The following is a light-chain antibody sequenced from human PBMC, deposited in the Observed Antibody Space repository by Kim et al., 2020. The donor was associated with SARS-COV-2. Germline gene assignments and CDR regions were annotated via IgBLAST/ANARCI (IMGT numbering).Light chain of an antibody. CDR3: HVWDSSSNTVV. CDR2: NDS. J-gene: IGLJ2*01. CDR1: SIVCKG. V-gene: IGLV3-21*02. Sequence: APGRAAMTTCRGTSIVCKGVRWYQNQPGPGPVLVIDNDSDNPSGFPVRFPGSDSGNTATLTLSRIEAGDEADYYCHVWDSSSNTVVFGGGTQLTVL.